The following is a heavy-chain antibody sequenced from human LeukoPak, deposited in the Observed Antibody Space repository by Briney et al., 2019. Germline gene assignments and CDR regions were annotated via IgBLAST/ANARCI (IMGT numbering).Heavy chain of an antibody. Sequence: SETLSLTCTVSGRSISSYYWSWIRQPPGKGLEWIGYIYYSGSTNYNPSLKSRVTISVDTSKNQFSLKLSSVTAADTAVYYCATLLGWSSGWYFGYWGQGTLVTVSS. D-gene: IGHD6-19*01. V-gene: IGHV4-59*01. CDR2: IYYSGST. CDR1: GRSISSYY. CDR3: ATLLGWSSGWYFGY. J-gene: IGHJ4*02.